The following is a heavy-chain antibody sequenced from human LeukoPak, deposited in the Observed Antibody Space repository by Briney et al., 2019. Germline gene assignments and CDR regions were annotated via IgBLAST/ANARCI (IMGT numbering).Heavy chain of an antibody. D-gene: IGHD3-16*01. CDR3: ARNSAGGRYSYYGMDV. Sequence: SVKVSCKASGGTFSSYAISWVRQAPGQGLEWMGRIIPILGIANYAQKFHGRVTITADKSTSTAYMELSSLRSEDTAVYYCARNSAGGRYSYYGMDVWGQGTTVTVSS. J-gene: IGHJ6*02. CDR2: IIPILGIA. V-gene: IGHV1-69*04. CDR1: GGTFSSYA.